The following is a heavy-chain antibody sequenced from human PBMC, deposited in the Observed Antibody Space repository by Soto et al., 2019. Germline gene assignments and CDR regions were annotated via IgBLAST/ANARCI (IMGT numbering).Heavy chain of an antibody. D-gene: IGHD6-13*01. CDR1: GFAFSNFA. V-gene: IGHV3-23*01. J-gene: IGHJ5*02. CDR3: AAPRAAVPHTRYFDP. CDR2: IGSGSRGT. Sequence: EAQLLESGGGLVQPGGSLRLSCAASGFAFSNFAMSWVRQAPGKGLEWVSAIGSGSRGTHYAESVEDRFTISRDDSKNTLYLQSNSLPAADTAVYYCAAPRAAVPHTRYFDPWGQGTPVTVSP.